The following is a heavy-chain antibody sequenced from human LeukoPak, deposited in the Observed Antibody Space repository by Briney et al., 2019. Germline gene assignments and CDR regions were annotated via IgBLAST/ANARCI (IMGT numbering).Heavy chain of an antibody. CDR1: GYTFINYY. V-gene: IGHV1-46*04. D-gene: IGHD3-3*01. CDR3: ARAALRFLSCFDY. Sequence: GASVKVSCKASGYTFINYYMHWVRQPPGQGLEWMGIIDPGSGGTTYAQKLQGRVTMTRDTSTSTAYMELRSLRSDDTAVYYCARAALRFLSCFDYWGQGTLVTVSS. J-gene: IGHJ4*02. CDR2: IDPGSGGT.